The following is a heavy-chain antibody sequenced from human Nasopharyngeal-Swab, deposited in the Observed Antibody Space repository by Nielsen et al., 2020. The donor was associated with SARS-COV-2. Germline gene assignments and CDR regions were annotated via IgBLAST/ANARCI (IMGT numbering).Heavy chain of an antibody. J-gene: IGHJ4*02. V-gene: IGHV3-48*02. CDR2: ISSSSTTM. Sequence: GGSLRLSCSVSGLTFSSYAMNWVRQAPGKGLEWISYISSSSTTMSYADSVEDRFTISRDNAKNSLYLEMNRLGDKDTAIYYCTTSLLSMHYWGQGILVTVSS. CDR3: TTSLLSMHY. D-gene: IGHD2/OR15-2a*01. CDR1: GLTFSSYA.